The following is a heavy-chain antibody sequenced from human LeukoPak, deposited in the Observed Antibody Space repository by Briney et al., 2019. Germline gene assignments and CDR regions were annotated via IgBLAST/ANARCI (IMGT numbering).Heavy chain of an antibody. CDR3: TRTPGATSDY. CDR1: GFTLSSYW. D-gene: IGHD1-26*01. V-gene: IGHV3-74*01. CDR2: INSDGSST. Sequence: QPGGSLRLSCAASGFTLSSYWMHWVRQAPGKGLVWVSRINSDGSSTSYADSVKGRFTISRDNAKNTLYLQMNSLRVEDTAVYYCTRTPGATSDYWGQGTLVTVSS. J-gene: IGHJ4*02.